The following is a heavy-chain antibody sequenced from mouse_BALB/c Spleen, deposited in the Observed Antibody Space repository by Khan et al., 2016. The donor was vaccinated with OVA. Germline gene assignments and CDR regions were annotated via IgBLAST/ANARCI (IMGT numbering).Heavy chain of an antibody. CDR1: GFSFSSYS. J-gene: IGHJ3*01. Sequence: EVELVESGGDLVRPGGSLKLSCAASGFSFSSYSMSWVRQTPDKRLEWVATISSGGDYTYYPDSVKGRFTISRDNAKNTLYLHMSSLKSEDTAIYDCASHLTGSFAYWGQGTLVTVSA. CDR3: ASHLTGSFAY. CDR2: ISSGGDYT. V-gene: IGHV5-6*01. D-gene: IGHD4-1*01.